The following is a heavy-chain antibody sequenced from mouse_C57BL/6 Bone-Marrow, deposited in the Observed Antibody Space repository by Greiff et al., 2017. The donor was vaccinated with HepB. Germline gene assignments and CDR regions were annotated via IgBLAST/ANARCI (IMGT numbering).Heavy chain of an antibody. V-gene: IGHV1-64*01. D-gene: IGHD2-4*01. CDR3: ARSIYYDYDAY. Sequence: VQLQQPGAELVKPGASVKLSCKASGYTFTSYWIHWVKQRPGQGLEWIGMIHPNSGSTNYNEKFKSKATLTVDKSSSTAYMQLSSLTSEDSAVYYCARSIYYDYDAYWGQGTLVTVSA. CDR1: GYTFTSYW. J-gene: IGHJ3*01. CDR2: IHPNSGST.